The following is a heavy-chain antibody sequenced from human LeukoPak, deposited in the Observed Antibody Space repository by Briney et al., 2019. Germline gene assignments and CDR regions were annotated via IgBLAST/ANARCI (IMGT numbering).Heavy chain of an antibody. V-gene: IGHV4-61*01. CDR2: IYYSGST. CDR1: GYSISSGYY. J-gene: IGHJ6*03. Sequence: SETLSLTCTVSGYSISSGYYWGWIRQPPGKGLEWIGYIYYSGSTNYNPSLKSRVTISVDTSKNQFSLRLSSVTAADTAVYYCARFSPPDYYYYYYMDVWGKGTTVTVSS. CDR3: ARFSPPDYYYYYYMDV.